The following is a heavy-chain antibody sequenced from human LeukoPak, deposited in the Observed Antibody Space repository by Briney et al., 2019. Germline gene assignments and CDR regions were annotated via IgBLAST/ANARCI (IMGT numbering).Heavy chain of an antibody. CDR1: GFTFSSYG. CDR3: ARSYYDFWSGYYPPPDY. CDR2: IWYDGSNK. V-gene: IGHV3-33*01. J-gene: IGHJ4*02. Sequence: PGGSLRLSCAASGFTFSSYGMHWVRQAPGKGLEWVAVIWYDGSNKYYADSVKGRFTISRDNSKNTLYLQMNSLRAEDTAVYYCARSYYDFWSGYYPPPDYWGQGTPVTVSS. D-gene: IGHD3-3*01.